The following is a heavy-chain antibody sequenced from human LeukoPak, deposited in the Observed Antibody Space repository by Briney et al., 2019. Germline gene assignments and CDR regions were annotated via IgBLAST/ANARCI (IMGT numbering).Heavy chain of an antibody. CDR3: ARVTLVRGVNGGNWFDP. J-gene: IGHJ5*02. Sequence: GGSLRLSCAASGFTFSSNYMSWVRQAPGKGLEWVSAIYSDGSTYYADSVKGRFTISRDNSKNTLYLQMNSLRAEDTAVYNCARVTLVRGVNGGNWFDPWGQGTLVTVSS. CDR1: GFTFSSNY. V-gene: IGHV3-53*01. D-gene: IGHD3-10*01. CDR2: IYSDGST.